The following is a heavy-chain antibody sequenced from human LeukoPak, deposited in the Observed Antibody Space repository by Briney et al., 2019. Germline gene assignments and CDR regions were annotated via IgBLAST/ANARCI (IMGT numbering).Heavy chain of an antibody. V-gene: IGHV1-2*02. CDR3: ARDDGRSSENAFDV. D-gene: IGHD6-6*01. CDR1: GYTFTDYY. Sequence: ASVKVSCKSSGYTFTDYYMHWVRQAPGQGLEWMGWINLNNGGTKYAQKFQGRVTMTRDTSITTAYMELSRLTSDDTALYYCARDDGRSSENAFDVWGQGTMVTVSS. CDR2: INLNNGGT. J-gene: IGHJ3*01.